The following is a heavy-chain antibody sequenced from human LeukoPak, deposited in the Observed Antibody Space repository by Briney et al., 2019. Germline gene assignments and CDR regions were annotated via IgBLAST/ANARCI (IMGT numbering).Heavy chain of an antibody. J-gene: IGHJ4*02. Sequence: ASVKLSCKASGFTLIGHYLHWVRQAPGQGLQWMGWINRKSGDTKYAQNFQGRVTMTRDTSISTSYMELSSLTSDDAAVYYCATPWGCTRPDCPFLHWGQGTLVTVSS. CDR3: ATPWGCTRPDCPFLH. CDR1: GFTLIGHY. V-gene: IGHV1-2*02. CDR2: INRKSGDT. D-gene: IGHD2-8*01.